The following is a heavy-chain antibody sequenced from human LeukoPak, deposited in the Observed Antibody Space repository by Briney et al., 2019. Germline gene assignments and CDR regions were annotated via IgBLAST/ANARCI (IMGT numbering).Heavy chain of an antibody. CDR3: ARGYYGYFGP. CDR2: IYYSGST. CDR1: GGSISSYY. D-gene: IGHD4-17*01. J-gene: IGHJ5*02. Sequence: SETLSLTCTVSGGSISSYYWNWIRQPPGQGLEWIGYIYYSGSTNCNSSLKSRVTISLDTSKSQFSLRLSSVTAADTAVYYCARGYYGYFGPWGQGTLVTVSS. V-gene: IGHV4-59*08.